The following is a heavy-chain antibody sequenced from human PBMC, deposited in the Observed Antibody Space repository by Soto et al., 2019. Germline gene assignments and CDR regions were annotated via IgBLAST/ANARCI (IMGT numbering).Heavy chain of an antibody. CDR3: ARDREVWFGESPFDY. J-gene: IGHJ4*02. V-gene: IGHV1-69*04. D-gene: IGHD3-10*01. CDR2: IIPILGIA. CDR1: GGTFSSYT. Sequence: GASVKVSCTASGGTFSSYTISWVRQAPGQGLEWMGRIIPILGIANYAQKFQGRVTITADKSTSTAYMELSSLRSEDTAVYYCARDREVWFGESPFDYWGQGTLVTVSS.